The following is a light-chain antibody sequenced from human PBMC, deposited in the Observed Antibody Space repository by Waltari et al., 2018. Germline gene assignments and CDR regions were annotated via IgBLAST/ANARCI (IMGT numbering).Light chain of an antibody. CDR1: QSISNY. CDR3: QQYNSWPDT. V-gene: IGKV3-15*01. CDR2: GAS. Sequence: EIMMTQSPATLSVSLGERVALSCRASQSISNYLAWYQQKPGQAPRLRIYGASARTTGIPARFSGSGSETEFTLTISSLQSEDFAVDYCQQYNSWPDTFGQGTELEI. J-gene: IGKJ2*01.